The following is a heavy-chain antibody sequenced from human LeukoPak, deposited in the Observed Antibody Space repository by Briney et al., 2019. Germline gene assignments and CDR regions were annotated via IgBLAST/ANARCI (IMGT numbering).Heavy chain of an antibody. J-gene: IGHJ4*02. D-gene: IGHD5-24*01. CDR3: ARDVYGDGYNSFDY. CDR2: IYSGGYSGGGP. Sequence: GGSLRLSCAVSGFIVSSNHMNWVRQAPGKGLEWVSVIYSGGYSGGGPFYADSVKGRFTTSSDSSKNTLFLQMNSLRAEDTAVYYCARDVYGDGYNSFDYWGLGILDTVSS. CDR1: GFIVSSNH. V-gene: IGHV3-66*01.